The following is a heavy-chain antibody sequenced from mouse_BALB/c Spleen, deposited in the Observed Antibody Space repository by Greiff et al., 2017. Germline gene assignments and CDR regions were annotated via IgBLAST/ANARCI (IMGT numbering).Heavy chain of an antibody. CDR2: IRLKSNNYAT. Sequence: EVMLVESGGGLVQPGGSMKLSCVASGFTFSNYWMNWVRQSPEKGLEWVAEIRLKSNNYATHYAESVKGRFTISRDDSKSSVYLQMNNLRAEDTGIYYCTRSFTTVVARYYAMDYWGQGTSVTVSS. J-gene: IGHJ4*01. CDR1: GFTFSNYW. CDR3: TRSFTTVVARYYAMDY. D-gene: IGHD1-1*01. V-gene: IGHV6-6*02.